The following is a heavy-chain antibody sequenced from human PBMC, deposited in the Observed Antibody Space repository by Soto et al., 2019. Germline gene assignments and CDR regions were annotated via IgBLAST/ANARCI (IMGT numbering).Heavy chain of an antibody. CDR2: IYYSGST. Sequence: QLQLQESGPGLVKPSETLSLTCTVSGGSISSSSYYWGWIRQPPGKGLEWIGRIYYSGSTYYNPSPKSRVQVSVETSKHQFSLKLSDVTASETAVYYCARHIDYWGQGTLVTVSS. CDR1: GGSISSSSYY. CDR3: ARHIDY. J-gene: IGHJ4*02. V-gene: IGHV4-39*01.